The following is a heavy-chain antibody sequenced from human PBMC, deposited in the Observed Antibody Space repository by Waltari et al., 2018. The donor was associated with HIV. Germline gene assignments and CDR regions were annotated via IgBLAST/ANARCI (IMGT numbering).Heavy chain of an antibody. CDR2: INHSGST. CDR3: ARHGNYGDYVFDP. D-gene: IGHD4-17*01. Sequence: QVQLQQWGAGLLKPSETLSLTCAVYGGSFSGYYWSWILQPPGKGLEWIGEINHSGSTNYNPSLKSRVTISVDTSKNQFSLKLSSVTAADTAVYYCARHGNYGDYVFDPWGQGTLVTVSS. V-gene: IGHV4-34*01. J-gene: IGHJ5*02. CDR1: GGSFSGYY.